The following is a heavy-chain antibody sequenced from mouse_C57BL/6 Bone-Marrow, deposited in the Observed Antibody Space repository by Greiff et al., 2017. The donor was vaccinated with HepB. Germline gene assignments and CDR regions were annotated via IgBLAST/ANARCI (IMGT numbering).Heavy chain of an antibody. V-gene: IGHV1-80*01. Sequence: VQLQQSGAELVKPGASVKISCKASGYAFSSYWMNWVKQRPGKGLVWIGQIYPGDGDTNYNGKFKGKATLTADKSSSTAYMQLSSLTSEDSAVYFCARPSHYYGGMDYWGQGTSVTVSS. CDR3: ARPSHYYGGMDY. J-gene: IGHJ4*01. CDR1: GYAFSSYW. CDR2: IYPGDGDT. D-gene: IGHD1-2*01.